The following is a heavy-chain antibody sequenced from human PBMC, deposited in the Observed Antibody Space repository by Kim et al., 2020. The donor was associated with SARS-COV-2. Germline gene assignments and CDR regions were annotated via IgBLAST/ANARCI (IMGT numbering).Heavy chain of an antibody. J-gene: IGHJ4*02. D-gene: IGHD1-26*01. Sequence: NKYYAASAKGRFTISRDNSKNTLYLQMNSLRAEDTAVYYCAIVGATEVDYWGQGTLVTVSS. V-gene: IGHV3-30*01. CDR2: NK. CDR3: AIVGATEVDY.